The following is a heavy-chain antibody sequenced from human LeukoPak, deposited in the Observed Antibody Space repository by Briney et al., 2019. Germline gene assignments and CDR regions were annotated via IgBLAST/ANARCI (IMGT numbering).Heavy chain of an antibody. CDR2: IRSKANSYAT. V-gene: IGHV3-73*01. CDR3: TSQEDYDILTGYYF. J-gene: IGHJ4*02. Sequence: GGSLKLSCAASGFTFSGSAMHWVRQASGKGLEWVGRIRSKANSYATAYAASVKGRFTISRDDSKNTAYLQMNSLKTEDTAVYYCTSQEDYDILTGYYFWDQGTLVTVSS. CDR1: GFTFSGSA. D-gene: IGHD3-9*01.